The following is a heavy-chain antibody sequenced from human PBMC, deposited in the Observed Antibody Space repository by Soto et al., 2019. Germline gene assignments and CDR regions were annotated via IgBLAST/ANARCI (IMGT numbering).Heavy chain of an antibody. V-gene: IGHV4-31*03. J-gene: IGHJ5*02. CDR1: GGSISSGGYY. CDR2: IYYSGST. D-gene: IGHD1-1*01. Sequence: SETLSLTCTVSGGSISSGGYYWSWIRQHPGKGLEWIGYIYYSGSTYYNPSLKSRVTISVDTSKNQFSLKLSSVTAADTAVYYCARGGRVPPNGFDPWGKGTRVTVSS. CDR3: ARGGRVPPNGFDP.